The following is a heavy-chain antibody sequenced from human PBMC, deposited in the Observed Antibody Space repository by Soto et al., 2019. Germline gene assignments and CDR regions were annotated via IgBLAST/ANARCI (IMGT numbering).Heavy chain of an antibody. CDR3: AREDDYGYRYINYGLDV. CDR2: ISFDGTKK. V-gene: IGHV3-30-3*01. CDR1: GFTFNIYA. J-gene: IGHJ6*02. D-gene: IGHD4-17*01. Sequence: GGSLRLCCAASGFTFNIYALHWVRQAPGKGLEWVAVISFDGTKKYYSDSVKGRFTISRDNLKNTLYLQMNNLRVEDAALYFCAREDDYGYRYINYGLDVWGQGTTVTVSS.